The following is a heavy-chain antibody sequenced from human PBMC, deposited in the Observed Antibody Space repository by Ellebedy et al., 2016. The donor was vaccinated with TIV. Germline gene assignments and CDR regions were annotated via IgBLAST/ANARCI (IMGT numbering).Heavy chain of an antibody. CDR3: ARSSRVVMDFDY. CDR2: ISAYSGYT. Sequence: ASVKVSCKASGYTFTSYGISWVRQAPGQGLEWMGWISAYSGYTNYAQKLQGRVTMTTDTSTTTAYMELSRLRSDDTAVYYCARSSRVVMDFDYWGQGTLVTVSS. J-gene: IGHJ4*02. D-gene: IGHD3-22*01. V-gene: IGHV1-18*04. CDR1: GYTFTSYG.